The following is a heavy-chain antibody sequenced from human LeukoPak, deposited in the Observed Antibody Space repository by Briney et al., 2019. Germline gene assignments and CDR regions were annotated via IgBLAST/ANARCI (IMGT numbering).Heavy chain of an antibody. CDR3: ARVRSYDFWSAHSLYYYYYYYMDV. CDR2: INSDGSST. Sequence: PGGSLRLSCAASGFTFSSYWMHWVRQAPGKGLVWVSRINSDGSSTSYADSVKGRFTISRDNAKNTLYLQMNSLRAEDTAVYYYARVRSYDFWSAHSLYYYYYYYMDVWGKGTTVTVSS. D-gene: IGHD3-3*01. V-gene: IGHV3-74*01. CDR1: GFTFSSYW. J-gene: IGHJ6*03.